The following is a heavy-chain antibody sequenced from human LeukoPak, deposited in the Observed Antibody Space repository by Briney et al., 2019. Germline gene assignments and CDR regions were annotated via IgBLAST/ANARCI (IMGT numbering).Heavy chain of an antibody. Sequence: SETLSLTCTVSGGSISSYYWSWIRQPPGKGLEWIGYIYYSGSTNYNPSLKSRVTISVDTSKNQFSLKLSSVTAADTAVYYCARHWGGYFDYWGQGTLVTVSS. CDR3: ARHWGGYFDY. J-gene: IGHJ4*02. D-gene: IGHD3-10*01. V-gene: IGHV4-59*08. CDR1: GGSISSYY. CDR2: IYYSGST.